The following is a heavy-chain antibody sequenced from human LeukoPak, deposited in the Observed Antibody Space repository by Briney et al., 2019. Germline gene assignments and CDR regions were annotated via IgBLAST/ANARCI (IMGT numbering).Heavy chain of an antibody. V-gene: IGHV4-38-2*02. CDR2: IYHSGST. D-gene: IGHD3-3*01. Sequence: SETLSLTCTVSGYSISSGYYWGWIRPPPGKGLEWIGSIYHSGSTYYNPSLKSRVTISVDTSKNQFSLKLSSVTAADTAVYYCTYYDFWSGYYPTDYWGQGTLVTVSS. J-gene: IGHJ4*02. CDR1: GYSISSGYY. CDR3: TYYDFWSGYYPTDY.